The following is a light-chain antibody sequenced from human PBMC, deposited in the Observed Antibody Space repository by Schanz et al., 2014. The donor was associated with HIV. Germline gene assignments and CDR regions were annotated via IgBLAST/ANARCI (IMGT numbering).Light chain of an antibody. Sequence: QSVLTQPPSVSAAPGQRVTISCSGSAFNVGHNFVSWYQQFPGTAPKLLIFADYQRPSEIPDRISGSKTGTSATLAINGLQTGDEADYYCATWHSSLREVVFGGGTKLTVL. CDR2: ADY. CDR3: ATWHSSLREVV. CDR1: AFNVGHNF. V-gene: IGLV1-51*01. J-gene: IGLJ2*01.